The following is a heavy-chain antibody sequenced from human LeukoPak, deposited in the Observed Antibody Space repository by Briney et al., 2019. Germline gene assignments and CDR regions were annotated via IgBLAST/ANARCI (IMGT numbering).Heavy chain of an antibody. Sequence: GGSLRLSCAASGFTFSSYGMHWVRQAPGKGLEWVAFIRYDGSNKYYADSVKGRFTISRDNSKNTLYLQMNSLRAEDTAVYYCAKDSTSSSWPYYFDYWGQGTLVTVSS. V-gene: IGHV3-30*02. D-gene: IGHD6-13*01. J-gene: IGHJ4*02. CDR3: AKDSTSSSWPYYFDY. CDR2: IRYDGSNK. CDR1: GFTFSSYG.